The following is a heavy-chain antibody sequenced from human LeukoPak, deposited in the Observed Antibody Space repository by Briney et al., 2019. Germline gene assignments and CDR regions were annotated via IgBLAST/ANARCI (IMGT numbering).Heavy chain of an antibody. J-gene: IGHJ4*02. Sequence: SETLSLTCTVSGGSISYYYWSWIRQPPGKGLEWIGYIYYSGSTNYNPSLKSRVTISLDTSKNQFSLKLSSVTAADTAIYYCARHGGDGYNYFIYWGQGTLVTVSS. V-gene: IGHV4-59*08. CDR1: GGSISYYY. CDR3: ARHGGDGYNYFIY. CDR2: IYYSGST. D-gene: IGHD5-24*01.